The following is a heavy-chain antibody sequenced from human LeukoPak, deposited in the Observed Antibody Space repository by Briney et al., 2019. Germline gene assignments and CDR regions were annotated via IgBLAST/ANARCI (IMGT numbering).Heavy chain of an antibody. CDR1: GFTFSGYA. J-gene: IGHJ4*02. CDR3: AKGEKSLLTFDY. V-gene: IGHV3-23*01. CDR2: ISGRGDNT. Sequence: GGSLRLSCAASGFTFSGYAMSWVRQAPGKGLEWVSGISGRGDNTYYADSVKGRFTISRDNSKNTLYLQMSSLRAEDTATYFCAKGEKSLLTFDYWGQGTLVTVSS. D-gene: IGHD2-15*01.